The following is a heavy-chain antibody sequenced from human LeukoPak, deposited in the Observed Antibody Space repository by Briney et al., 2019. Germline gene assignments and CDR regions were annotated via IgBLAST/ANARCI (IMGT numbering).Heavy chain of an antibody. CDR3: ARFIFGDNYFDY. CDR2: IYHSGST. V-gene: IGHV4-4*02. CDR1: GGSISSSNW. D-gene: IGHD3-3*01. J-gene: IGHJ4*02. Sequence: SETLSLTCAVSGGSISSSNWWSWVRQPPGKGLEWIGEIYHSGSTNYNPSLKSRVTISVDTSKNQFSLKLSSVTAADTAVYYCARFIFGDNYFDYWGQGTLVTVSS.